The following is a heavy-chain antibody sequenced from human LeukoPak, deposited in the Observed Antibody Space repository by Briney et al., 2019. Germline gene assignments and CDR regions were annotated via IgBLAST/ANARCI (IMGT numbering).Heavy chain of an antibody. CDR3: ARAKRNGFDI. CDR2: ISRSRSTI. J-gene: IGHJ3*02. V-gene: IGHV3-48*01. Sequence: GGSLRLSCAASGFTVFNYWMSWVRQAPGKGLEWVSYISRSRSTIYYADSVKGRFTISRDNAKNSLYLQMHSLRAEDTAVYYCARAKRNGFDIWGQGTMVTVSS. CDR1: GFTVFNYW.